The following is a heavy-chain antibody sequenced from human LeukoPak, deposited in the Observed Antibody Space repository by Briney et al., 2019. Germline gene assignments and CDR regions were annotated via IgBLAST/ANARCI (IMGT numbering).Heavy chain of an antibody. V-gene: IGHV1-18*04. CDR3: ARDRDRMVQGVTALFDY. CDR1: GYTFTTYG. J-gene: IGHJ4*02. Sequence: GASVKVSCKTSGYTFTTYGISWVRQAPGQGLEWMGWISGSNGNTKYAQKVQGRVTMTTDTSTTTAYVEVRSLRSDDTAVYYCARDRDRMVQGVTALFDYWGQGTLVTVSS. CDR2: ISGSNGNT. D-gene: IGHD3-10*01.